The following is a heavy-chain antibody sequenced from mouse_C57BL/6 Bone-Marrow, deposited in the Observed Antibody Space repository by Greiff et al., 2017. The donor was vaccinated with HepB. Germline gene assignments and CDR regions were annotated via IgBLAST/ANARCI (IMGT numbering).Heavy chain of an antibody. V-gene: IGHV3-8*01. D-gene: IGHD2-5*01. CDR3: ARYRHYSNDYFDY. CDR2: ISYSGST. CDR1: GYSITSDY. J-gene: IGHJ2*01. Sequence: DVQLQESGPGLAKPSQTLSLTCSVTGYSITSDYWNWIRQFPGNKLEYMGYISYSGSTYYNPSLTSRISITRDTTKNQYYLQLISVTTEDTATYDCARYRHYSNDYFDYWGQGTTLTVSS.